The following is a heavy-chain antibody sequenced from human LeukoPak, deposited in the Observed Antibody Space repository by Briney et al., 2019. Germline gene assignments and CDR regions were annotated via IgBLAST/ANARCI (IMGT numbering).Heavy chain of an antibody. V-gene: IGHV4-4*02. CDR1: GGSISSTNW. J-gene: IGHJ4*02. CDR3: SRESGAFSPFGY. D-gene: IGHD1-26*01. Sequence: SETLSLTCGVSGGSISSTNWWSWVRQPPGQGLEWIGEISLSGVTNYNPSLKSRVTMSLDRSKNHLSLTLTSVAAADTAVYYCSRESGAFSPFGYWGQGTLVTVSS. CDR2: ISLSGVT.